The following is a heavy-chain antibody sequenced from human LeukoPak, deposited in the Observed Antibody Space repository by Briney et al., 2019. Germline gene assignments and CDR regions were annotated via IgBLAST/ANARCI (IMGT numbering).Heavy chain of an antibody. V-gene: IGHV4-4*02. CDR1: GGSISSTNW. J-gene: IGHJ4*02. CDR3: SRESGAFSPFGY. D-gene: IGHD1-26*01. Sequence: SETLSLTCGVSGGSISSTNWWSWVRQPPGQGLEWIGEISLSGVTNYNPSLKSRVTMSLDRSKNHLSLTLTSVAAADTAVYYCSRESGAFSPFGYWGQGTLVTVSS. CDR2: ISLSGVT.